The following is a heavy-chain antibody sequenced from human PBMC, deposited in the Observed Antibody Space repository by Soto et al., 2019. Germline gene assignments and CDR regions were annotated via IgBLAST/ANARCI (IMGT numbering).Heavy chain of an antibody. CDR3: ARRAETPNRFDP. Sequence: PSETLSLTCSVSGDSLRTGSYYWSWIRQPPGKGLEWIGYVYYTGSTNYNPSLKSRVTMSVDTSKNQFSLKLSSVTAADTAVYYCARRAETPNRFDPWDQGTLVTVSS. CDR2: VYYTGST. CDR1: GDSLRTGSYY. D-gene: IGHD2-15*01. V-gene: IGHV4-61*01. J-gene: IGHJ5*02.